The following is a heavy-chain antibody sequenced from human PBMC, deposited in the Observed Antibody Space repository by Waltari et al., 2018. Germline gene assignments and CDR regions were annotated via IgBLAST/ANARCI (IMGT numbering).Heavy chain of an antibody. J-gene: IGHJ4*02. D-gene: IGHD6-13*01. Sequence: QVQLQESGPGLVKPSETLSLTCTVSGTSISNYYWTWIRQPPGKGLEWIGYISDSGGTSYNPSLKSRVTISGDTSKNHCSLKLSSVTAADTAVYYCARTSGAAAGKFDYWGQGTLVTVSS. CDR3: ARTSGAAAGKFDY. CDR2: ISDSGGT. CDR1: GTSISNYY. V-gene: IGHV4-59*01.